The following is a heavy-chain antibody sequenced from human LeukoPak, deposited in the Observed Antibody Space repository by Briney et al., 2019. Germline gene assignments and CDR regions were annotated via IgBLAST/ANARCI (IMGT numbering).Heavy chain of an antibody. CDR1: GGSFSGYY. CDR3: ARGGPAMVSAGPNWFDP. J-gene: IGHJ5*02. D-gene: IGHD5-18*01. V-gene: IGHV4-34*01. CDR2: INHSGST. Sequence: PSETLSLTCAVYGGSFSGYYWSWIRQPPGKGLEWIGEINHSGSTNYNPSLKSRVTISVDTSKNQFSLKLSSVTAADTAVYYCARGGPAMVSAGPNWFDPWGQGTLVTVSS.